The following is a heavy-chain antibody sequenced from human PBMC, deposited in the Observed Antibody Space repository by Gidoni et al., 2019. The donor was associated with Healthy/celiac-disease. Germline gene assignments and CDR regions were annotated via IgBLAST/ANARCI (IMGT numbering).Heavy chain of an antibody. Sequence: QVQLVQSGAEVKKPGASVKVSCKASGYTFTGYYMHWVRQAPGQGLEWMGWINPNSGGTNYEQKFQGWVTMTRDTSISTAYMELSRLRSDDTAVYYWARGVRMVAATRSWFDPWGQGTLVTVSS. CDR2: INPNSGGT. CDR3: ARGVRMVAATRSWFDP. J-gene: IGHJ5*02. CDR1: GYTFTGYY. D-gene: IGHD2-15*01. V-gene: IGHV1-2*04.